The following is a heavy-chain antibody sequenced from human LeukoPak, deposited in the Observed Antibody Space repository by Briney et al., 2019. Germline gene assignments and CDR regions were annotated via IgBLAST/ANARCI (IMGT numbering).Heavy chain of an antibody. Sequence: ASVKVSCKASGYTFTGYYMHWVRQAPGQGLEWMGWINPNSGGTNYAQKFQGRVTMTRDTSISTAYMELSRLRSDDTAVYYCARDTGYSSGWSSYYYYYMDVWGKGTTVTISS. D-gene: IGHD6-19*01. CDR2: INPNSGGT. V-gene: IGHV1-2*02. J-gene: IGHJ6*03. CDR3: ARDTGYSSGWSSYYYYYMDV. CDR1: GYTFTGYY.